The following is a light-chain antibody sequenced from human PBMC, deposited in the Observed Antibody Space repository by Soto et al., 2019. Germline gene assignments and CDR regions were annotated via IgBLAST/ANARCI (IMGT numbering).Light chain of an antibody. V-gene: IGKV3-15*01. CDR3: QEYDNWLTWT. CDR2: GAS. CDR1: QSVSAN. J-gene: IGKJ1*01. Sequence: EIVMTQSPATLSVTTGERATLSCRASQSVSANLAWYQHKPGQAPRLLIYGASTRATGIPARFSGSGSGTEFTLTISSLQSEDFAVYYCQEYDNWLTWTFGQGTKVDIK.